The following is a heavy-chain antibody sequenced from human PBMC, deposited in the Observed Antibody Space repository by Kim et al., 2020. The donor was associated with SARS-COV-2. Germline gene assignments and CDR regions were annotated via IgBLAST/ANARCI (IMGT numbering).Heavy chain of an antibody. D-gene: IGHD3-9*01. V-gene: IGHV3-23*01. CDR2: GST. CDR3: AKNRFLSGY. Sequence: GSTNYADAVKGRFTIAREHSKNTLYLQMNSLRGEDTAVYYSAKNRFLSGYGGQGTLVTVSS. J-gene: IGHJ4*02.